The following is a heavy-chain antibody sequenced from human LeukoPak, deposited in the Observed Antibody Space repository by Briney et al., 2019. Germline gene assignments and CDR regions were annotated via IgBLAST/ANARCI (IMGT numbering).Heavy chain of an antibody. CDR3: ARLPDVSGWPFDY. Sequence: PSETLSLTCTASDDSISRDFWTCLRPPPGKGLEWIGYIRYSGRTEYNPSLKSRVTISIQTSKNQFSLKLTSVTAADTAIYYCARLPDVSGWPFDYWGQGILVTVSS. D-gene: IGHD6-19*01. J-gene: IGHJ4*02. V-gene: IGHV4-59*01. CDR1: DDSISRDF. CDR2: IRYSGRT.